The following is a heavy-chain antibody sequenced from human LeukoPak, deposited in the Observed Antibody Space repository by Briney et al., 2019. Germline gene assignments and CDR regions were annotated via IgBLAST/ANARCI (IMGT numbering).Heavy chain of an antibody. V-gene: IGHV4-34*01. CDR1: GGSFSGYY. CDR2: INHSGST. CDR3: ARRALVVVVPRARFDY. Sequence: TSETLSLTCAVYGGSFSGYYWSWIRQPPGKGLEWIGEINHSGSTNYNPSLKSRVTISVDTSKNQFSLMLSSVTAADTAVYYCARRALVVVVPRARFDYWGQGTLVTVSS. J-gene: IGHJ4*02. D-gene: IGHD3-22*01.